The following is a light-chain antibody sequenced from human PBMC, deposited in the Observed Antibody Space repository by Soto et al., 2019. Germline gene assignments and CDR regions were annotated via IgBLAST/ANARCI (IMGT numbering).Light chain of an antibody. Sequence: EIVLTQSPGTLSLSPGERATLSCRASQSVSRSYLAWYQQKPGQAPRLLIYGASSRATDIPDRFSGSGSGTDFTLSISRLEPEDFAVYYCQQYGGSPYTFGQGTKLEIK. V-gene: IGKV3-20*01. J-gene: IGKJ2*01. CDR3: QQYGGSPYT. CDR2: GAS. CDR1: QSVSRSY.